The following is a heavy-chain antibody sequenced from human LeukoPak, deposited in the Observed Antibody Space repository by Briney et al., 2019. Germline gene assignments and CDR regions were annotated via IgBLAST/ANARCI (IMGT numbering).Heavy chain of an antibody. V-gene: IGHV3-64D*09. CDR1: GFTFSRYA. D-gene: IGHD1-26*01. Sequence: PGGSLRLSCSASGFTFSRYAMHWVRQAPGKGLEYVSGINDNGGRTHYGDSVKGRFSISRDNSKNTLHPQMSTLRAEDTALYYCVKDVGGSYAFGYWGQGILVTVAS. J-gene: IGHJ4*02. CDR3: VKDVGGSYAFGY. CDR2: INDNGGRT.